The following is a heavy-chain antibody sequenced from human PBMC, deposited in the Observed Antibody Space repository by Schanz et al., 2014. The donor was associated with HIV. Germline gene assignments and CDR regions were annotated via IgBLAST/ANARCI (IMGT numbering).Heavy chain of an antibody. CDR2: LIPIFGTP. D-gene: IGHD2-21*01. Sequence: QVQVVQSGAEVKKPGSSVKVSCKTSGDSFTSDAINWVRQAPGQGLEWMGGLIPIFGTPNYAQKFQGRVTITADESTDTAYMELRSLRSEDTAVYYCAREPDVVVSQNHYYYYGMDVWGQGTTVTVSS. CDR3: AREPDVVVSQNHYYYYGMDV. J-gene: IGHJ6*02. V-gene: IGHV1-69*01. CDR1: GDSFTSDA.